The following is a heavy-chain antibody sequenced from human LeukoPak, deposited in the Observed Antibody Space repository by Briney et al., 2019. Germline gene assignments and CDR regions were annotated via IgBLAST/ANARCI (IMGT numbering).Heavy chain of an antibody. CDR3: ATDPGFLEWPSSP. CDR2: FDPEDGET. J-gene: IGHJ5*02. Sequence: GASVKVSCKVSGYTLTELSMLWVRQSPGKGLEWMGGFDPEDGETIYAQKFQGRVTMTEDTSTDTAYMELSSLRSEDTAVYYCATDPGFLEWPSSPWGQGTLVTVSS. CDR1: GYTLTELS. D-gene: IGHD3-3*01. V-gene: IGHV1-24*01.